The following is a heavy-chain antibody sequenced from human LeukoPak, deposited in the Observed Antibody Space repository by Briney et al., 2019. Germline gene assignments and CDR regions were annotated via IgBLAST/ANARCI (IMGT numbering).Heavy chain of an antibody. D-gene: IGHD2-15*01. Sequence: GGSLTLSCPPSGFTFSSYSMNWVRPAPGKGLEWVSSISSSSSYIYYAYSVKGRFTISRDNTKNSLYLQMNSMRAEDTAVYYCARTYSGGSFPGPNWFDPWGQGTLVTVSS. V-gene: IGHV3-21*01. CDR2: ISSSSSYI. CDR3: ARTYSGGSFPGPNWFDP. CDR1: GFTFSSYS. J-gene: IGHJ5*02.